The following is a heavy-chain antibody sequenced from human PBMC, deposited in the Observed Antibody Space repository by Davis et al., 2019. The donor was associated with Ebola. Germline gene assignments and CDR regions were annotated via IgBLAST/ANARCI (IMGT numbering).Heavy chain of an antibody. D-gene: IGHD3-10*01. CDR1: GGSFSGYY. J-gene: IGHJ6*02. V-gene: IGHV4-34*01. CDR2: INHSGST. CDR3: ARFMVRGVIGYYNMDV. Sequence: SETLSLTCAVYGGSFSGYYWSWIRQPPGKGLEWIGEINHSGSTNYNPSLKSRATITVDKSKNQFSLKLSSVTAANTAVYYCARFMVRGVIGYYNMDVWDHGTTVTVSS.